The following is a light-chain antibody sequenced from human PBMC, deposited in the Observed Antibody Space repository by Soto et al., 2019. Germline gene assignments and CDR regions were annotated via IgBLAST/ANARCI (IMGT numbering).Light chain of an antibody. CDR1: QSVLYRSDSKNY. V-gene: IGKV4-1*01. J-gene: IGKJ3*01. Sequence: IVMTQSPDSLAVSLGERATINCKSSQSVLYRSDSKNYLAWYQLKPGQPPKLLIYWASARESGVPDRFSGSGSGTDFTLTINNLQAEDVEVYFCQQYYLAPLTFGPGTKVDIK. CDR3: QQYYLAPLT. CDR2: WAS.